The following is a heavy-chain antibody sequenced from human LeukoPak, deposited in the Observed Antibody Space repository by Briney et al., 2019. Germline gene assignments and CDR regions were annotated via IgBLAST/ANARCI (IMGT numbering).Heavy chain of an antibody. V-gene: IGHV3-74*01. Sequence: GGSLRLSCAASGLTFSSHWMHWDRQAPGKGPVWVSRINTDGNITTYADSVKGRFSISRDNAKNALYLQMNSLRAEDTAVFYCARELSGSISRHFDYWGQGTLVTVSS. CDR3: ARELSGSISRHFDY. CDR1: GLTFSSHW. J-gene: IGHJ4*02. D-gene: IGHD2-15*01. CDR2: INTDGNIT.